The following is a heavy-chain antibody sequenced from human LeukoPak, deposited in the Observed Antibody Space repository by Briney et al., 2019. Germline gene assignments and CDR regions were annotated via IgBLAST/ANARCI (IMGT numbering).Heavy chain of an antibody. J-gene: IGHJ4*02. CDR2: ISGSGGST. CDR1: GFTFDDYG. D-gene: IGHD3-22*01. CDR3: AKDRYSYYDSSGYYYYDY. Sequence: GGSLRLSCAASGFTFDDYGMSWVRQAPGKGLEWVSAISGSGGSTYYADSVKGRFTISRDNSKNTLYLQMNSLRAEDTAVYYCAKDRYSYYDSSGYYYYDYWGQGTLVTVSS. V-gene: IGHV3-23*01.